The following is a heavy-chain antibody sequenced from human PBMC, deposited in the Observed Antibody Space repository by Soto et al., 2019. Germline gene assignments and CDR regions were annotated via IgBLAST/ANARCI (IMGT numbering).Heavy chain of an antibody. CDR2: INWNGGST. D-gene: IGHD6-13*01. V-gene: IGHV3-20*04. CDR1: GFTFSSYW. CDR3: SNSPVGKIGSG. J-gene: IGHJ4*02. Sequence: PGGSLRLSWAASGFTFSSYWMSWVRQAPGKGLEWVSGINWNGGSTGYADSVKGRFTISRDNAKNSLYVQMNSLKTEDTAVYYCSNSPVGKIGSGWGQGTLVTVSS.